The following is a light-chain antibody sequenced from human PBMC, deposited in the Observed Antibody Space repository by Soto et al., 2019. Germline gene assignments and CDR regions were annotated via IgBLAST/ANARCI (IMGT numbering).Light chain of an antibody. CDR3: QQYNNWRWT. Sequence: EIVMTQSPATLSVSPGERATLSCRASQSVSSNLAWYQQKPGQAPRLLIYGASTRATGIPARFSGSGSGTEFTLTISSLQSEDFAVYYCQQYNNWRWTFGQGTKV. CDR1: QSVSSN. J-gene: IGKJ1*01. V-gene: IGKV3-15*01. CDR2: GAS.